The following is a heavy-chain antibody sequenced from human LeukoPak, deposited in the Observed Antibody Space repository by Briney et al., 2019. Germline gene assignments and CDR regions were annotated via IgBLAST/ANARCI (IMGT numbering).Heavy chain of an antibody. Sequence: ASVKVSCKASGGTFSSYAIGWVRQAPGQGLEWMGGIIPIFGTANYAQKFQGRVTITADESTSTAYMELSSLRSEDTAVYYCARKADYYGSGSYYNPAASTYYYYGMDVWGQGTTVTVSS. D-gene: IGHD3-10*01. CDR1: GGTFSSYA. CDR2: IIPIFGTA. CDR3: ARKADYYGSGSYYNPAASTYYYYGMDV. V-gene: IGHV1-69*13. J-gene: IGHJ6*02.